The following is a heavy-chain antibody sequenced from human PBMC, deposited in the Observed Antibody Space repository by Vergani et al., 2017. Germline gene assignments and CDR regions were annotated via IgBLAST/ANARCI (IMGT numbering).Heavy chain of an antibody. CDR3: AISGSYLEKIFDF. V-gene: IGHV2-26*01. D-gene: IGHD1-26*01. CDR1: GFTFSSYG. CDR2: IFSNDEK. Sequence: ESGGGVVQPGRSLRLSCAASGFTFSSYGMHWVRQAPGKALEWLAHIFSNDEKSYSTSLKSRLTISKDTSKSQVVLTMTNMDPVDTATYYCAISGSYLEKIFDFWGQGTLVTVSS. J-gene: IGHJ4*02.